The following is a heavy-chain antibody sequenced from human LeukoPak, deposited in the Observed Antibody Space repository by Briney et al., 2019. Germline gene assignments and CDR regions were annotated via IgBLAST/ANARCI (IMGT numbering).Heavy chain of an antibody. J-gene: IGHJ4*02. V-gene: IGHV3-23*01. CDR2: ITGSGDST. D-gene: IGHD1-26*01. CDR1: GFTFTSYA. CDR3: AKGTPSGIYYYFDY. Sequence: GGSLRLSCAASGFTFTSYAMNWVRQAPGKGLEWVSTITGSGDSTYYADSAKGRFTISRDNSKNTMYLQMNSLRVEDSAIYYCAKGTPSGIYYYFDYWGQGTLVTVSS.